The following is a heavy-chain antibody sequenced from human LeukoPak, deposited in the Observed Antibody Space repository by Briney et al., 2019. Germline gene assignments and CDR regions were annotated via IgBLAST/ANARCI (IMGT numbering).Heavy chain of an antibody. CDR2: IYYSGST. V-gene: IGHV4-59*08. CDR3: ARRLGVNPPSSNWIDP. Sequence: SETLSLTCTVSGGSISSYYWSWIRQPPGKGLEWIGYIYYSGSTNYNPSLKSRVTISVDTSKNQFSLNLSSVTAADTAVYYCARRLGVNPPSSNWIDPWGQGTLVTVSS. D-gene: IGHD3-16*01. CDR1: GGSISSYY. J-gene: IGHJ5*02.